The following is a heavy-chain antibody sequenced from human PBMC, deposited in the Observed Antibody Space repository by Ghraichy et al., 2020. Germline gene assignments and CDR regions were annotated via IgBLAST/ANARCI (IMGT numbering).Heavy chain of an antibody. V-gene: IGHV4-59*08. J-gene: IGHJ3*02. CDR3: ARHMRGVLGALHI. CDR2: MYYNGDT. Sequence: SETLSLTCTVSGGSISPFYWSWIRRSPGRRLEWITYMYYNGDTNYNPPLESRVTISVATSNNQFSLKVNSVTAADTAVYYCARHMRGVLGALHIWGQGTMVTVSS. CDR1: GGSISPFY. D-gene: IGHD3-10*01.